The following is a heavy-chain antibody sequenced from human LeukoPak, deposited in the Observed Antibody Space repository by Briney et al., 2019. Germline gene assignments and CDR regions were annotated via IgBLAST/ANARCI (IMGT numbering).Heavy chain of an antibody. CDR3: ASRLYCSNTRCRNFPFAY. CDR1: GGTFSSYA. D-gene: IGHD2-2*01. Sequence: SVKVSCKASGGTFSSYAINWVRQAPGQGLERMGGIIPIFGTANYAQKFQDRVTITADESTSTAYMELSSLRSEDTAIYYCASRLYCSNTRCRNFPFAYWGQGTLVTVSS. J-gene: IGHJ4*02. V-gene: IGHV1-69*13. CDR2: IIPIFGTA.